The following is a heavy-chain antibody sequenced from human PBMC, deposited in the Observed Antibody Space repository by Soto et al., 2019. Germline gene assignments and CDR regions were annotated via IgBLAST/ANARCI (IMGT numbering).Heavy chain of an antibody. V-gene: IGHV3-74*01. CDR1: GVNVSRSR. CDR3: ARGANYDILTGYRYFDY. D-gene: IGHD3-9*01. Sequence: GVNVSRSRRPPDHQTTRKGLVWVSRIDTYGSATRYADSVKGRFTISRDNAKNSLYLQMNSLRAEDTAVYYCARGANYDILTGYRYFDYWGQGTLVTVSS. CDR2: IDTYGSAT. J-gene: IGHJ4*02.